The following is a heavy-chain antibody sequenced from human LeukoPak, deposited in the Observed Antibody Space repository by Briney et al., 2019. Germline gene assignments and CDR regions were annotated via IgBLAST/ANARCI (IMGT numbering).Heavy chain of an antibody. CDR1: GFTFSAYG. V-gene: IGHV3-30*02. CDR3: AKDLSQYDSSGYRYFDY. Sequence: GGSLRLSCAASGFTFSAYGVHWVRQAPGKGLGWVAFIQYNGGTKYYADSVKGRFTISRDNSQNTLYLQMDSLGAEDTAVYYCAKDLSQYDSSGYRYFDYWGQGSPVTVSS. CDR2: IQYNGGTK. D-gene: IGHD3-22*01. J-gene: IGHJ4*02.